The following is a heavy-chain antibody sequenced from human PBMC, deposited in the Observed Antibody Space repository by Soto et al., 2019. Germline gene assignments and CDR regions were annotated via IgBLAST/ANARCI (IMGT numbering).Heavy chain of an antibody. CDR1: GFTVRRNY. J-gene: IGHJ2*01. Sequence: EVQLVESGGGLVQPGGSLRLSCAASGFTVRRNYISGVRQAPVKGLEWASVIYSGGSTYYADSVKGRFTISRHNSKNTLYLQMNSLSAEDTAVYYCARLVVAADWYFDLWGRGTLVTVSS. CDR2: IYSGGST. V-gene: IGHV3-53*04. D-gene: IGHD2-15*01. CDR3: ARLVVAADWYFDL.